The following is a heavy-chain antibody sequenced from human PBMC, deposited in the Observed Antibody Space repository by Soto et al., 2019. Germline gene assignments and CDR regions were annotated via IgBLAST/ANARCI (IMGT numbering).Heavy chain of an antibody. V-gene: IGHV1-8*01. D-gene: IGHD3-16*01. CDR3: ARGLFWAAYYYMDV. CDR1: GYTFTSYD. J-gene: IGHJ6*03. CDR2: MNPNSGNT. Sequence: ASVKVSCKASGYTFTSYDINWVRQATGQGLEWMGWMNPNSGNTGYAQKFQGRVTMTRNTSISTAYMELSSLRSEDTAVYYCARGLFWAAYYYMDVWGKGTTVTVPS.